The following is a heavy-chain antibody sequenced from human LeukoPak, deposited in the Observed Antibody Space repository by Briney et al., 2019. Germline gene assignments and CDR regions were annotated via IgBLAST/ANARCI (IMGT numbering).Heavy chain of an antibody. CDR2: IRYDGSNK. Sequence: PGGSLRLSCAVSGFTFSSYGVLWVPRAPGKALESVAFIRYDGSNKYYADSVQGRVTISRDNSKHTLYLKMSSLRAEDPAVYYCAKLDYSPDYDFWSGYSDYWGQGTLVTVSS. CDR1: GFTFSSYG. D-gene: IGHD3-3*01. CDR3: AKLDYSPDYDFWSGYSDY. V-gene: IGHV3-30*02. J-gene: IGHJ4*02.